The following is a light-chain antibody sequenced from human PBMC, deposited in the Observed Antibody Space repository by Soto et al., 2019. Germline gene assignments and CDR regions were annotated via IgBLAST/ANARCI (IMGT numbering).Light chain of an antibody. Sequence: EIVLTQSPGTLSLSPGERTTLSCRASQSVSSNYLGWFQQKPGQAPRLLIFGASYRDTGIPDRFSGNGSGTDFTLTISRLEPEDFAMYYCQQYGSSPGTFGQGTKVDIK. V-gene: IGKV3-20*01. J-gene: IGKJ1*01. CDR3: QQYGSSPGT. CDR1: QSVSSNY. CDR2: GAS.